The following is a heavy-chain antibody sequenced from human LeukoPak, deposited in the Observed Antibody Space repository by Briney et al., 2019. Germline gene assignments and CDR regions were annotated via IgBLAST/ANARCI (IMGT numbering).Heavy chain of an antibody. V-gene: IGHV4-4*02. CDR3: ARVGGPGYYLDY. CDR1: GGSISSSNW. Sequence: SETLSLTCAVSGGSISSSNWWSWVRQPPGKELEWIGEIYHSGSTNYNPSLKSRVTISVDKSKNQFSLKLSSVTAADTAVYYCARVGGPGYYLDYWGQGTLVTVSS. CDR2: IYHSGST. D-gene: IGHD6-13*01. J-gene: IGHJ4*02.